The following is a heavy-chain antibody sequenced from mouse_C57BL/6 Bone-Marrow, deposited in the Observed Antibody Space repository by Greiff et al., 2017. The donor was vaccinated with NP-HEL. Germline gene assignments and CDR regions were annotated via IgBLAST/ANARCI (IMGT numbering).Heavy chain of an antibody. Sequence: QVQLQQPGAELVRPGSSVKLSCKASGYTFTSYWMHWVKQRPIQGLEWIGNIDPSDSEPHYNHKFKDKATLTVDKSSSTAYMQLSSLTSEYSAVYYCARSGNYGLFAYWGQGTLVTVSA. CDR2: IDPSDSEP. CDR3: ARSGNYGLFAY. CDR1: GYTFTSYW. D-gene: IGHD2-1*01. V-gene: IGHV1-52*01. J-gene: IGHJ3*01.